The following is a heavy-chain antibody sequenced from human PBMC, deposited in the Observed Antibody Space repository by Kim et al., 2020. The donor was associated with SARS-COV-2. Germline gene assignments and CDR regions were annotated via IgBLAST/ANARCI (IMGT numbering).Heavy chain of an antibody. CDR3: ARSTVGGWLRLGNYYGMDV. V-gene: IGHV3-33*05. CDR1: GFTFSSYG. Sequence: GGSLRLSCAASGFTFSSYGMHWVRQAPGKGLEWVAVISYDGSNKYYADSVKGRFTISRDNSKNTLYLQMNSLRAEDTAVYYCARSTVGGWLRLGNYYGMDVWGQGTTVTVSS. D-gene: IGHD5-12*01. CDR2: ISYDGSNK. J-gene: IGHJ6*02.